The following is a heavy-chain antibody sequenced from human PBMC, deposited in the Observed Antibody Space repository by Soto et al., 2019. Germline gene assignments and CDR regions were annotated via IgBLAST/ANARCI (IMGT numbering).Heavy chain of an antibody. V-gene: IGHV4-59*01. CDR3: ARVTTVTSFDY. CDR2: IYYSGST. D-gene: IGHD4-4*01. Sequence: PSETLSLTCAVYGGSISSYYWSWIRQPPGKGLEWIGYIYYSGSTNYNPSLKSRVTISLDTSKNQFSLKLSSVTAADTAVYYCARVTTVTSFDYWGQGTLVTVSS. J-gene: IGHJ4*02. CDR1: GGSISSYY.